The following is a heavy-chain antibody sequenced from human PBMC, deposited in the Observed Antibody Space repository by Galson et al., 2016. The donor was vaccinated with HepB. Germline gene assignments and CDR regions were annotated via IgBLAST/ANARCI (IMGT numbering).Heavy chain of an antibody. J-gene: IGHJ4*02. CDR3: ARSDYFGSRNYEF. Sequence: SLRLSCAASGFTFVNYVMNWVRQAPGKGLEWVSLITSGDTTYYADAVKGRFTIFRDNSKNTLSLQMTRLRVEDTAVYFCARSDYFGSRNYEFWGQGSLVIVSS. D-gene: IGHD3-10*01. CDR1: GFTFVNYV. V-gene: IGHV3-23*01. CDR2: ITSGDTT.